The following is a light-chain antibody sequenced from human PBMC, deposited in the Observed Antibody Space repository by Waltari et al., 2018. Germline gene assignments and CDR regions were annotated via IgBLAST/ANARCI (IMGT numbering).Light chain of an antibody. J-gene: IGLJ1*01. CDR1: SSDVGGYKY. CDR3: SSYTTNSPYG. Sequence: QYALTQPASVSGSPGQSITISCTGTSSDVGGYKYVSWYQQPPGKAPNLMIYEVSNRPSGVSNRFSGSKSGNTASLPISGLQAEDEADYYCSSYTTNSPYGFGTGTKVTVL. CDR2: EVS. V-gene: IGLV2-14*01.